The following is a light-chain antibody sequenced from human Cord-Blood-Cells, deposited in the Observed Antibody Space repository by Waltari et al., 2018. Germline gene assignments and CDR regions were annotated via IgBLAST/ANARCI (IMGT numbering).Light chain of an antibody. Sequence: DIQMTQSPSSLSASGGDRVTITCRASQSISSYLNWYQQKPGKAPKLLIYAASSLQSGVPSRFSGSGSGTDFTLTISSLQPEDFATYYGQQRYSTPRTFGQGTKVEIK. V-gene: IGKV1-39*01. CDR1: QSISSY. CDR3: QQRYSTPRT. J-gene: IGKJ1*01. CDR2: AAS.